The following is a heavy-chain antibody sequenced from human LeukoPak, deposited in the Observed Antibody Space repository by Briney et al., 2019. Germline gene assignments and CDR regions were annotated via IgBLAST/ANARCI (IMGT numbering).Heavy chain of an antibody. CDR3: ASVYYDFWSGYYPFDY. V-gene: IGHV3-7*01. D-gene: IGHD3-3*01. Sequence: GGSLSLSCPASGFTFSGYWLSWVRQAPGKGLEWVANKKQDGSEKYYVNSVRGRFTISRDNAKNSLYLQMNSLRAEDTAVYYCASVYYDFWSGYYPFDYWGQGTLVTVSS. CDR2: KKQDGSEK. J-gene: IGHJ4*02. CDR1: GFTFSGYW.